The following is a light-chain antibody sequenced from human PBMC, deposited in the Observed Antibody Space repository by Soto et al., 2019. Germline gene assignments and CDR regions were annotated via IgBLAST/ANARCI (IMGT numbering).Light chain of an antibody. J-gene: IGKJ1*01. CDR3: QQYNHYCA. Sequence: DIQMTQSPSTLSASVGDRVTITCRASQNINGWLAWYQQKPGKAPKLLIYDASSLGSGVPSRFSGSGFGTDFTLTISSLQPDDFATYYCQQYNHYCAFGQGTTMEIK. CDR1: QNINGW. V-gene: IGKV1-5*01. CDR2: DAS.